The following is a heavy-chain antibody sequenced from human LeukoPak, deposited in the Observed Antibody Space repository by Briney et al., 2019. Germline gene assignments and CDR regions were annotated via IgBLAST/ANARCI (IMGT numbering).Heavy chain of an antibody. Sequence: PGGSLRLSCAASGFTFSSYGMHWVRQAPGKGLEWVAFIRYDGSNKYYADSVKGRFTISRDNSKNTLYLQMNSLRAEDTAVYYCAKELGKTGTYLPEFFQHWGQGTLVTVSS. V-gene: IGHV3-30*02. CDR2: IRYDGSNK. CDR3: AKELGKTGTYLPEFFQH. D-gene: IGHD1-1*01. J-gene: IGHJ1*01. CDR1: GFTFSSYG.